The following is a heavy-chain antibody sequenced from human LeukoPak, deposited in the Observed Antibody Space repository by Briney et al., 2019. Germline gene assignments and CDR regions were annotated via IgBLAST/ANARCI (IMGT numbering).Heavy chain of an antibody. J-gene: IGHJ4*02. CDR2: ISSSGTYM. CDR1: GFAFSSYW. CDR3: ARGNYFDS. V-gene: IGHV3-21*01. Sequence: PGGSLRLSCAASGFAFSSYWMHWVRQAPGKGLEWVSSISSSGTYMFYTDSVKGRFTISRDNAKNSLYLQMNSLRAEDTAVYYCARGNYFDSWGQGTLVTVSS.